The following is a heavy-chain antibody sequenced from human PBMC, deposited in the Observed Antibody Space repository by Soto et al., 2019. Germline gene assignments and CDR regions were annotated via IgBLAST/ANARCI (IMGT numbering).Heavy chain of an antibody. D-gene: IGHD2-2*01. CDR3: ARYCSTTSCSYYYGLDV. CDR1: GGSIRSGGHS. J-gene: IGHJ6*02. V-gene: IGHV4-30-2*01. Sequence: PSETLSLTCAVSGGSIRSGGHSWGWIRQPPGKGLEWIGYIYHSGSTYYNPSLKSRVTIFVDRSKNQFFLKLSSVTAADTAVYYCARYCSTTSCSYYYGLDVWGQGTTVTVSS. CDR2: IYHSGST.